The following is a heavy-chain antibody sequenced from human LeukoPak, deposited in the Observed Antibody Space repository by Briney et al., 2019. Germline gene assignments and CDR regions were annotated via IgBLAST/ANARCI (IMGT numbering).Heavy chain of an antibody. CDR3: ARDWFQSAQWLVQLGTFDY. J-gene: IGHJ4*02. V-gene: IGHV1-46*01. CDR1: GYTFTSYY. D-gene: IGHD6-19*01. CDR2: INPSGGST. Sequence: ASVKVSCKASGYTFTSYYMHWVRQAPGQGLEWMGIINPSGGSTSYAQKFQGRVTMTRDTSTSTVYMELRTLRSEDTAVYYCARDWFQSAQWLVQLGTFDYWGQGTLVTVSS.